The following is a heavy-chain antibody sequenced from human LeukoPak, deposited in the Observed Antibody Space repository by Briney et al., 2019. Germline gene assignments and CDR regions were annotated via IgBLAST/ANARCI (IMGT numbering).Heavy chain of an antibody. J-gene: IGHJ6*02. CDR1: GYTFTSYY. D-gene: IGHD4-11*01. V-gene: IGHV1-46*01. CDR3: ARAGRMTTVTTPYYYYGMDV. CDR2: INPGGGST. Sequence: WASVKVSCKASGYTFTSYYIHWARQAPGQGLEWMGIINPGGGSTSYAQKLQGRVTMTRDTSTSTVYMELSSLRSEDTAVYYCARAGRMTTVTTPYYYYGMDVWGQGTTVTVSS.